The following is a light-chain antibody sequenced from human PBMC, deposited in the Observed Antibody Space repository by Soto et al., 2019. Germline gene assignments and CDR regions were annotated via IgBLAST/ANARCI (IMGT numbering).Light chain of an antibody. J-gene: IGLJ1*01. V-gene: IGLV1-40*01. CDR2: ANI. CDR1: SSNIGAGSD. CDR3: QSFATILRGV. Sequence: QPVLTQAPSVSGAPGQRVTFCCTGSSSNIGAGSDVHWYQQLPGTAPKLLIYANIYRPSGVPDRFSGSKSGTSASLAITGLQAEDEADYSCQSFATILRGVFGTGTNVTVL.